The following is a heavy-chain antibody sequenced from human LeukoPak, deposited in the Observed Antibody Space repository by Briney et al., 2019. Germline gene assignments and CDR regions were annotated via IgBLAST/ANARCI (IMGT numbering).Heavy chain of an antibody. J-gene: IGHJ4*02. D-gene: IGHD2-15*01. V-gene: IGHV3-66*01. CDR2: IYSGGST. CDR1: GFTVSSNY. CDR3: ARGECSGGSCYSTFPLDY. Sequence: GESLTLSCAASGFTVSSNYMSWVRQAPGKGLEWVSVIYSGGSTYYAHSVKGRFTISRDNSKNTLYLQMNSLTAEDTAVYYCARGECSGGSCYSTFPLDYWGQGTLVTVSS.